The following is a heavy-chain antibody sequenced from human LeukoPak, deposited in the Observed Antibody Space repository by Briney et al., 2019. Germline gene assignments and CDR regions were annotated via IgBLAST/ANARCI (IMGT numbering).Heavy chain of an antibody. CDR1: GGSISSSSYY. J-gene: IGHJ3*02. V-gene: IGHV4-39*07. CDR2: IYYSGST. D-gene: IGHD3-10*01. Sequence: SETLSLTCTVSGGSISSSSYYWGWIRQPPGKGLEWIGSIYYSGSTYYNPSLKSRVTISVDTSKNQFSLKLSSVTAADTALYYCARRVRGVNDAFDIWGQRTMVTVSS. CDR3: ARRVRGVNDAFDI.